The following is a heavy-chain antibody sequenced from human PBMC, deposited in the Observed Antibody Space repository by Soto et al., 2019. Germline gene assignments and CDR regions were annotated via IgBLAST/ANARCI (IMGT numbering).Heavy chain of an antibody. D-gene: IGHD4-17*01. CDR3: ARLAVTIRGVYYYYYMDV. V-gene: IGHV1-18*01. Sequence: QVQLVQSGAEVKKPGASVKVSCKASGYTFTSYGISWVRQAPRQGLEWMGWISAYNGNTNYAQKLQGRVTMTTDTSTSTAYMELRSLRSDDTAVYYCARLAVTIRGVYYYYYMDVWGKGTTVTVSS. CDR2: ISAYNGNT. CDR1: GYTFTSYG. J-gene: IGHJ6*03.